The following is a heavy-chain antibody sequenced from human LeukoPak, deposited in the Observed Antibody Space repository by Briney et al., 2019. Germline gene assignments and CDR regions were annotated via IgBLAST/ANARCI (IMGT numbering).Heavy chain of an antibody. Sequence: GGSLRLSCAASGFTFSDYYMSWIRQAPGKGLEWVPYISSSGSTIYYADSVKGRFTISRDNAKNSLYLQMNSLRAEDTAVYYCASISGSYYSDDFDYWGQGTLVTVSS. J-gene: IGHJ4*02. CDR2: ISSSGSTI. V-gene: IGHV3-11*01. CDR3: ASISGSYYSDDFDY. CDR1: GFTFSDYY. D-gene: IGHD1-26*01.